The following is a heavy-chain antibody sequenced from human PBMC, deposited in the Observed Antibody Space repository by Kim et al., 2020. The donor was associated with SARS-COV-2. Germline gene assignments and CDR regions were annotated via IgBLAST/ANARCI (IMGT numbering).Heavy chain of an antibody. D-gene: IGHD2-2*01. V-gene: IGHV4-34*01. Sequence: SETLSLTCAVYGGSFRGYYWSWIRQPPGKGLEWIGEINHSGSTNYNPSLKSRVTISVDTSKNQFSLKLSSVTAADTAVYYCARVIPDCSSTSCYSEWHYYYYGMDVWGQGTTVTASS. CDR2: INHSGST. J-gene: IGHJ6*02. CDR3: ARVIPDCSSTSCYSEWHYYYYGMDV. CDR1: GGSFRGYY.